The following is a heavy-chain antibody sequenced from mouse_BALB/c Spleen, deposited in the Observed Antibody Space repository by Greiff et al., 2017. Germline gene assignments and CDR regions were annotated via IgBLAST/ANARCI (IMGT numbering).Heavy chain of an antibody. V-gene: IGHV2-6-7*01. J-gene: IGHJ4*01. CDR3: ARDFFVTSVVGAMDY. CDR1: GFSLTGYG. Sequence: VQLLESGPGLVAPSQSLSITCTVSGFSLTGYGVNWVRQPPGKGLEWLGMIWGDGSTDYNSALKSRLSIIKDNSKSQVFLKMNSLQTDDTARYYCARDFFVTSVVGAMDYWGQGTSVTVSA. CDR2: IWGDGST. D-gene: IGHD1-1*01.